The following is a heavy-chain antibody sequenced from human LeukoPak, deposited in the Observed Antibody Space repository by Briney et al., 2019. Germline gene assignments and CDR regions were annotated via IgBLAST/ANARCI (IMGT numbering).Heavy chain of an antibody. D-gene: IGHD3-16*02. J-gene: IGHJ4*02. V-gene: IGHV3-74*01. CDR1: GFTFSSYW. CDR3: ARYYSENPYDYVWGSYRNDY. CDR2: INSDGSST. Sequence: GGSLRLSCAASGFTFSSYWMHWVRQAPGKGLVWVSRINSDGSSTSYADSVKGRFTISRDNARNSLYLQMNSLRAEDTAVYYCARYYSENPYDYVWGSYRNDYWGQGTLVTVSS.